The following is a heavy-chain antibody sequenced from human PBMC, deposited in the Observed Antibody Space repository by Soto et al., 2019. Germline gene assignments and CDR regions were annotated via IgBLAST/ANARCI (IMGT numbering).Heavy chain of an antibody. V-gene: IGHV4-39*01. CDR3: AGAGGDIAARHYYYMDV. Sequence: QLQLQESGPGLVKPSETLSLTCTVSGGSISRSSYYWGWIRQPPGKGLEWIGSGYYSGTTYYNPSLKSRVTVSVDTSKNQFSLKLSSVTAADTAVYYCAGAGGDIAARHYYYMDVWGKGTTVTVSS. CDR2: GYYSGTT. D-gene: IGHD6-6*01. CDR1: GGSISRSSYY. J-gene: IGHJ6*03.